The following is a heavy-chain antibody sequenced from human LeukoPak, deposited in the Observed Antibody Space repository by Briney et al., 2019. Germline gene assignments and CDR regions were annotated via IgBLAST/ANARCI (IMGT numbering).Heavy chain of an antibody. CDR2: FGLDGGET. CDR1: GYTLTELS. Sequence: GASVNHSCTVSGYTLTELSMHWVRQAPGKGLERMGGFGLDGGETIYAQKFQGRVTMTEDTSTDTAYMELSSLRSEDTAVYYCATGRYDYVWGSHRPSYYMDVWGKGTTVTISS. CDR3: ATGRYDYVWGSHRPSYYMDV. J-gene: IGHJ6*03. D-gene: IGHD3-16*02. V-gene: IGHV1-24*01.